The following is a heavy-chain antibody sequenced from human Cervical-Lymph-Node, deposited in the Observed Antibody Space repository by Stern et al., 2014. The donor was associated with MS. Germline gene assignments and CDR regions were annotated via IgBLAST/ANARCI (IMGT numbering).Heavy chain of an antibody. V-gene: IGHV3-11*01. CDR1: GFTFRDHY. J-gene: IGHJ6*02. Sequence: VQLVESGGGLVKPGGSLRLSCAASGFTFRDHYMTWIRQAPGKGLEWVSYINGRGNTLSYADSVKGRFTISKDNIKNSLYLQLNSLRAEDTAVYYCARGGGSSHFNYYFGMDVWGQGTTVTVSS. CDR2: INGRGNTL. D-gene: IGHD6-13*01. CDR3: ARGGGSSHFNYYFGMDV.